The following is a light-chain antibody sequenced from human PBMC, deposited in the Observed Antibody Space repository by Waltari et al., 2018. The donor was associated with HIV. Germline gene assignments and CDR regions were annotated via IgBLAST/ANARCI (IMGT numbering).Light chain of an antibody. Sequence: QSALTQPASVSGSPGQSITIPCTGTSSDVGGYNYVSWYQQKAGKAPKPMIYDVSNRPSGVSNRFSGSKSGNTASLTISGLQAEDEADYYCSSYTSSRTLVFGGGTKLTVL. J-gene: IGLJ2*01. CDR1: SSDVGGYNY. CDR2: DVS. CDR3: SSYTSSRTLV. V-gene: IGLV2-14*01.